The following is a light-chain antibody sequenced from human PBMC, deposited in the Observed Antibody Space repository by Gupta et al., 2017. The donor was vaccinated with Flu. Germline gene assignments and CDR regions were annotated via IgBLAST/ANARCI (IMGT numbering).Light chain of an antibody. CDR2: GSN. CDR3: AAWDDSLNGHYV. J-gene: IGLJ1*01. V-gene: IGLV1-44*01. Sequence: QSVLAQPPSASGTPGQRVTITCSGSSSNIGSNAVNWYQQVPGTSPNLLIYGSNQRPSGVPDRCAGSKSGTSAALAIRGLQSEDEADYYCAAWDDSLNGHYVFGTGTKVTVL. CDR1: SSNIGSNA.